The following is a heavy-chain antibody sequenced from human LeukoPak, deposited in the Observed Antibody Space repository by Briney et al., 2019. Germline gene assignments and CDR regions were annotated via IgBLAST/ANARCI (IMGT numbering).Heavy chain of an antibody. Sequence: ASVNVSCKASGYTFTSYYMHWVRQAPGQGLEWMGIINPSGGSTSYAQKFQGRVTMTRDTSTSTVYMELSSLRSEDTAVYYCARGGVDTAMVPLYYFDYWGQGTLVTVSS. D-gene: IGHD5-18*01. J-gene: IGHJ4*02. CDR2: INPSGGST. V-gene: IGHV1-46*01. CDR1: GYTFTSYY. CDR3: ARGGVDTAMVPLYYFDY.